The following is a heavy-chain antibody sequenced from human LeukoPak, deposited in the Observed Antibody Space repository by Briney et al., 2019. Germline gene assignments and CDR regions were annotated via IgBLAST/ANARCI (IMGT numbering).Heavy chain of an antibody. V-gene: IGHV1-18*01. CDR3: ARDTGAHVLRFLEWLSQPYYYYYGMDV. D-gene: IGHD3-3*01. J-gene: IGHJ6*02. CDR2: ISAYNGNT. Sequence: ASVKVSCKASGYTFTSYGISWVRQAPGQGPEWMGWISAYNGNTNYAQKLQGRVTMTTDTSTSTAYMELRSLRSDDTAVYYCARDTGAHVLRFLEWLSQPYYYYYGMDVWGQGTTVTVSS. CDR1: GYTFTSYG.